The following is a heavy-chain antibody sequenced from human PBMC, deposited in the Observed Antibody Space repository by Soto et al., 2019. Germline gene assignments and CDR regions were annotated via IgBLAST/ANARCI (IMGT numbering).Heavy chain of an antibody. J-gene: IGHJ6*02. CDR1: GFTFSSYS. CDR3: ARDGQILTGYGDGYYYGMDV. Sequence: EVQLVESGGGLVKPGGSLRLSCAASGFTFSSYSMNWVRQAPGKGLEWVSSISSSSSYIYYADSVKGRFTISRDNAKNSXYXXMNSLRAEDTAVYYCARDGQILTGYGDGYYYGMDVWGQGTTVTVSS. D-gene: IGHD3-9*01. V-gene: IGHV3-21*01. CDR2: ISSSSSYI.